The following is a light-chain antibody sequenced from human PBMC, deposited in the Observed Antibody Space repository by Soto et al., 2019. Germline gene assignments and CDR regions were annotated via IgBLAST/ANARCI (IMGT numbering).Light chain of an antibody. CDR2: WAS. V-gene: IGKV4-1*01. CDR3: QQYFSAPFT. Sequence: DIVMTQSPDSLAVSLGERASINCKSSQSVLYRSINKNYLACYQQKPGQPPRLLIYWASGRESVVPDRFSGSGSGTDFTLTISILQAEDVAVYYFQQYFSAPFTVGPGTKVDIK. CDR1: QSVLYRSINKNY. J-gene: IGKJ3*01.